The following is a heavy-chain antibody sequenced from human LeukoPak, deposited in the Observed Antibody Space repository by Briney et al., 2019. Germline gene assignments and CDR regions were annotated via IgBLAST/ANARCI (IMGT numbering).Heavy chain of an antibody. V-gene: IGHV4-39*01. J-gene: IGHJ4*02. Sequence: SETLSLTCTVSGGSISSSSYYWGWIRQPPGKGLEWIGSIYYSGSTYYNPSLKSRVTISVDTSKNQFSLKLSSVTAADTVVYYCARANLYGDYQTFDYWGQGTLVTVFS. CDR1: GGSISSSSYY. CDR2: IYYSGST. D-gene: IGHD4-17*01. CDR3: ARANLYGDYQTFDY.